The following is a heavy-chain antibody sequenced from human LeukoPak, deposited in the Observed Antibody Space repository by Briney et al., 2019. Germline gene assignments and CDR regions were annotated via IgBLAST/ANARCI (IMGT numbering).Heavy chain of an antibody. CDR2: ISSSGNTI. CDR3: ARDIRWEPGP. CDR1: GFTFSSYE. D-gene: IGHD1-26*01. V-gene: IGHV3-48*03. J-gene: IGHJ5*02. Sequence: GGSVRLSCAASGFTFSSYEMNWVRQAPGKGLEWVSYISSSGNTIYYADSVKGRFTISRDNAKNSLYVQMNSLRAEDTAIYYCARDIRWEPGPWGEGTLVTVCS.